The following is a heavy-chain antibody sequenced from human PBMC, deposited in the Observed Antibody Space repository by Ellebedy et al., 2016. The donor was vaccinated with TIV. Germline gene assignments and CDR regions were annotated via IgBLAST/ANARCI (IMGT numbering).Heavy chain of an antibody. CDR3: ARQFDQPAR. V-gene: IGHV3-74*01. CDR2: INNNGKTI. Sequence: GESLKISCEASGFTFSSYWMHWVRQTPGQGLEWVSRINNNGKTINYAGSVKGRFTISRDNAKNTLYLEMNSLRVDDTAIYYCARQFDQPARWGQGTLVIVSS. D-gene: IGHD3-9*01. J-gene: IGHJ4*01. CDR1: GFTFSSYW.